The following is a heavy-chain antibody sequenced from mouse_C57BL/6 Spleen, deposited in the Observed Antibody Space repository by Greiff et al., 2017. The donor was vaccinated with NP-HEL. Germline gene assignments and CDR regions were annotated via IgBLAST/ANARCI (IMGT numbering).Heavy chain of an antibody. CDR1: GYTFTSYW. Sequence: QVQLQQPGAELVKPGASVKMSCKASGYTFTSYWITWVKQRPGQGLEWIGDIYPGSGSTNYNEKFKSKATLTVDTSSSTAYMQLSSLTSEDSAVYYCARTYYSNDGGYYYAMDYWGQGTSVTVSS. V-gene: IGHV1-55*01. J-gene: IGHJ4*01. CDR2: IYPGSGST. D-gene: IGHD2-5*01. CDR3: ARTYYSNDGGYYYAMDY.